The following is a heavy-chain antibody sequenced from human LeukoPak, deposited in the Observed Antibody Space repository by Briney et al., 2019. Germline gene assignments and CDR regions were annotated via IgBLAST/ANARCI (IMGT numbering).Heavy chain of an antibody. D-gene: IGHD2-15*01. V-gene: IGHV3-30*18. CDR2: ISYDGNNK. J-gene: IGHJ4*02. Sequence: PGRSLRLSCAASGFTFSSYDMHWVRHAPGKGLEWVAVISYDGNNKYYPDSVKGRFTISRDNSKNTLFLQMNSLRGEDTAVYYCAKEVVIAAIDYWGQGTLVTVSS. CDR1: GFTFSSYD. CDR3: AKEVVIAAIDY.